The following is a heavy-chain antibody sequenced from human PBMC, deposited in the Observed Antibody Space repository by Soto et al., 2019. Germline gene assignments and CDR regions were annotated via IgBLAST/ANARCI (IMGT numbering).Heavy chain of an antibody. Sequence: VKVSCKASGYTFTSYDINWVRQATGQGLEWMGWMNPNSGNTGYAQKFQGRVTMTRNTSISTAYMELSSLRSEDTAVYYCARVIAVADAFDIWGQGTMVTVSS. V-gene: IGHV1-8*01. CDR1: GYTFTSYD. D-gene: IGHD6-19*01. CDR2: MNPNSGNT. CDR3: ARVIAVADAFDI. J-gene: IGHJ3*02.